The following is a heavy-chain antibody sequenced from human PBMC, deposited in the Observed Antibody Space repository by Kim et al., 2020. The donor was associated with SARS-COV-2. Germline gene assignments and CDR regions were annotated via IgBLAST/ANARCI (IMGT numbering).Heavy chain of an antibody. J-gene: IGHJ5*02. V-gene: IGHV5-51*01. CDR3: ARRKYSPFDWSERHWFDP. Sequence: GESLKISCQGSGYSFSSYWIAWVRQMPGKGLEWMGIIYPGDSDTRYSPSFQGQVTISVDKSISTAYLQWSSLKASDTAIYYCARRKYSPFDWSERHWFDPWGQGTLVTVSS. D-gene: IGHD3-9*01. CDR2: IYPGDSDT. CDR1: GYSFSSYW.